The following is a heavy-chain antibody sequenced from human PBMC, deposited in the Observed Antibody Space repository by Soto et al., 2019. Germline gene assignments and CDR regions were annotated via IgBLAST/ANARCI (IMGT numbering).Heavy chain of an antibody. J-gene: IGHJ2*01. Sequence: PSETLSLTCTVSGGSISSYYWSWIRQPPGKGLEWIGYIYYSGSTNYNPSLKSRVTISVDTSKNQFSLKLSSVTAADTAVYYCGRGFFFAYGGRGPRVPASS. D-gene: IGHD3-3*01. CDR2: IYYSGST. CDR1: GGSISSYY. CDR3: GRGFFFAY. V-gene: IGHV4-59*01.